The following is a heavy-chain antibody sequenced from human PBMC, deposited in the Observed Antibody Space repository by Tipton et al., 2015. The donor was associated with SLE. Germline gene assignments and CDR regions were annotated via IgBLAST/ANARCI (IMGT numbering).Heavy chain of an antibody. V-gene: IGHV3-15*01. Sequence: SLRLSCAASGFTFSNAWMSWVRQAPGKGLEWVGRIKSKTDGGTTDYAAPVKGRFTISRDDSKNTLYLQMNSLKTEDTAVYYCTTGIFFQQLVLEGDYYYYMDVWGKGTTVTVSS. CDR2: IKSKTDGGTT. CDR1: GFTFSNAW. D-gene: IGHD6-13*01. J-gene: IGHJ6*03. CDR3: TTGIFFQQLVLEGDYYYYMDV.